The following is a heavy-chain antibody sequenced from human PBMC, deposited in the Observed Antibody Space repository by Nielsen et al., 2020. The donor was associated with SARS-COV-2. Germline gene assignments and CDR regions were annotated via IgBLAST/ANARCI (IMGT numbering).Heavy chain of an antibody. Sequence: GESLKISCAASGFTFSSYAFHWVRQAPGKGLEWVAVISYDGSNRYYADSVEGRLTISRDNSKNTLYLQMNSLRAEDTAVYYCARGGKRFDSSGYFSPDYWGQGTLVTVSS. D-gene: IGHD3-22*01. CDR2: ISYDGSNR. J-gene: IGHJ4*02. V-gene: IGHV3-30-3*01. CDR1: GFTFSSYA. CDR3: ARGGKRFDSSGYFSPDY.